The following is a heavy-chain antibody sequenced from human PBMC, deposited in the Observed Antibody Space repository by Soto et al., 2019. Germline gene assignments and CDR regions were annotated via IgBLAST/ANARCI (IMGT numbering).Heavy chain of an antibody. Sequence: QVQLVQSGAEVKKPGASVKVSCKASGYTFTSYYMHWVRQAPGQGLEWMGIINPSGGSTSYAQKFPGRVTMTRDTSTSTVYMELSSLRSEDTAVYYCARGSGIVVVVAASFGWFDPWGQGTLVTVSS. CDR3: ARGSGIVVVVAASFGWFDP. J-gene: IGHJ5*02. D-gene: IGHD2-15*01. CDR1: GYTFTSYY. CDR2: INPSGGST. V-gene: IGHV1-46*01.